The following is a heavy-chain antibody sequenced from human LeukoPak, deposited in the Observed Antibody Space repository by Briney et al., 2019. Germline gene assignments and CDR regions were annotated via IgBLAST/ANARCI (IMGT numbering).Heavy chain of an antibody. V-gene: IGHV3-48*03. D-gene: IGHD3-10*01. Sequence: GGSLRLSCAASGFSFSTYEMNWVRQAPGKGLEWVSYISSSGSTVYYADSVKGRFTISRDNAKNSLYLQMNSLRAEDTAVYYCARGVWFGGDYWGQGTLVTVSS. CDR1: GFSFSTYE. CDR3: ARGVWFGGDY. J-gene: IGHJ4*02. CDR2: ISSSGSTV.